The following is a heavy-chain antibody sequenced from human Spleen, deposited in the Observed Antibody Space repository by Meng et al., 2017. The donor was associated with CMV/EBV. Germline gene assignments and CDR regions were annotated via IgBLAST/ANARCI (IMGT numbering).Heavy chain of an antibody. V-gene: IGHV3-7*01. CDR3: ARDRSYYYDSTGLDY. J-gene: IGHJ4*02. D-gene: IGHD3-22*01. CDR1: GCTFSRYW. Sequence: GESLKISCAASGCTFSRYWMSWVRQAPGKGLAWVANIKQDGSEKYYVDSVKGRFTISRDNAKNSLYLQMNSLRAEDTAVYYCARDRSYYYDSTGLDYWGQGTLVTVSS. CDR2: IKQDGSEK.